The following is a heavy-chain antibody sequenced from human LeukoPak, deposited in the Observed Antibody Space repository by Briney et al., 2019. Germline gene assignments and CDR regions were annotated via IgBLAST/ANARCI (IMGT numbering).Heavy chain of an antibody. CDR3: ARHEEEDGYNAKTIDY. V-gene: IGHV4-39*01. CDR1: GGSISSSSNY. J-gene: IGHJ4*02. D-gene: IGHD5-24*01. CDR2: VYSTGSTT. Sequence: SETLSLTCTVSGGSISSSSNYWGWVRQPPGKGLEWIGTVYSTGSTTYSNPSLKSRVTISVDTSKNQFSLKLSSVTAAGTAVYYCARHEEEDGYNAKTIDYWGQGTLVTVSS.